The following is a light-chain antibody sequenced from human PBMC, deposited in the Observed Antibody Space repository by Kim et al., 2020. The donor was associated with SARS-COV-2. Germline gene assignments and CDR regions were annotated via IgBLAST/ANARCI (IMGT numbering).Light chain of an antibody. Sequence: STLPASVGGRGTITCRATQYVTRGLAWYQQKPGRAPKLLIYDASTLDRGVPSRFRGSGSGTEFTLTINSLQPDDFASYYCQRRQTFGQGTKVDIK. J-gene: IGKJ1*01. CDR3: QRRQT. CDR1: QYVTRG. CDR2: DAS. V-gene: IGKV1-5*01.